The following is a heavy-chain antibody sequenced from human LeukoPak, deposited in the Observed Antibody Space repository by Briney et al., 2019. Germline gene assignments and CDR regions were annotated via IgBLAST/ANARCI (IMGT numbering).Heavy chain of an antibody. CDR3: ARGGTPGYSSGRIDY. CDR2: IYSAGNT. D-gene: IGHD6-19*01. J-gene: IGHJ4*02. Sequence: PGGSLRLSCVASGLTVSSNYMSWVRQAPGKELEWVSVIYSAGNTYYADSVKGRFTISRHNSENTLYLQMNSLRVEDTAVYYCARGGTPGYSSGRIDYWGQGTLVTVSS. CDR1: GLTVSSNY. V-gene: IGHV3-53*04.